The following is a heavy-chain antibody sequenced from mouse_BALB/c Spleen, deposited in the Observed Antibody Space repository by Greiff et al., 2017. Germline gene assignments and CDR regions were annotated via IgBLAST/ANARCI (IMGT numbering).Heavy chain of an antibody. J-gene: IGHJ2*01. Sequence: EVQLVESGGGLVQPGGSLRLSCATSGFTFTDYYMSWVRQPPGKALEWLGFIRNKANGYTTEYSASVKGRFTISRDNSQSILYLQMNTLRAEDSATYYCARAPYYWGQGTTLTVSS. V-gene: IGHV7-3*02. CDR3: ARAPYY. CDR2: IRNKANGYTT. CDR1: GFTFTDYY.